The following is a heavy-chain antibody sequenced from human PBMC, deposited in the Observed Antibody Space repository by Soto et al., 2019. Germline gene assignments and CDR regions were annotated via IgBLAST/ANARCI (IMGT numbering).Heavy chain of an antibody. CDR3: ARDGDYVAYLYGMDV. J-gene: IGHJ6*02. D-gene: IGHD4-17*01. Sequence: PGGSLRLSCAASGFTFSSYSMNWVRQAPGKGLEWVSSISSSSSYIYYADSVKGRFTISRDNAKNSLYLQMNSLRAEDTAVYYCARDGDYVAYLYGMDVWGQGTTVTVSS. CDR1: GFTFSSYS. V-gene: IGHV3-21*01. CDR2: ISSSSSYI.